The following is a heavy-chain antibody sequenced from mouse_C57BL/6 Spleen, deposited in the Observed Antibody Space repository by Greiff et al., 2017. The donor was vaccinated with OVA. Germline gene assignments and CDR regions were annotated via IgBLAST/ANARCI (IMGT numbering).Heavy chain of an antibody. V-gene: IGHV1-61*01. CDR1: GYTFTSYW. CDR2: IYPSDSET. CDR3: ARSGEYYGSSYGTY. D-gene: IGHD1-1*01. Sequence: QVQLQQPGAELVRPGSSVKLSCKASGYTFTSYWMDWVKQRPGQGLEWIGNIYPSDSETHYNQKFKDKATLTVDKSSSTAYMQLSSLTSEDSAVYYCARSGEYYGSSYGTYWGQGTLVTVSA. J-gene: IGHJ3*01.